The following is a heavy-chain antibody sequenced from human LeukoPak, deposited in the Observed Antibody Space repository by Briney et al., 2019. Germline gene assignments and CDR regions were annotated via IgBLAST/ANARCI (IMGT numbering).Heavy chain of an antibody. D-gene: IGHD3-9*01. CDR1: GYTFTGYY. Sequence: ASVKVSCKASGYTFTGYYMHWVRQAPGQGLEWMGWINPNSGGTNYAQKFQGRVTMTRDTSISTAYMELSSLRSEDTAVYYCARDLRYFDWLLPLDYWGQGTLVTVSS. J-gene: IGHJ4*02. CDR3: ARDLRYFDWLLPLDY. CDR2: INPNSGGT. V-gene: IGHV1-2*02.